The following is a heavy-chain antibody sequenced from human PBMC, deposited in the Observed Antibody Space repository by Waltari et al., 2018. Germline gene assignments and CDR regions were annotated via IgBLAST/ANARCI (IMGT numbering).Heavy chain of an antibody. J-gene: IGHJ4*01. CDR2: FSYTGSA. V-gene: IGHV4-59*01. CDR1: GDSISGYH. CDR3: SRATRGSSKFDY. D-gene: IGHD3-10*01. Sequence: QVQLQESGPGLVKPSETLSLTCIVSGDSISGYHWSWVRQPPGKGLEWIGDFSYTGSANYLPALKSRLTISMDTSKNQISLKLRSVTAADTAGYYCSRATRGSSKFDYWGRGALVTVSS.